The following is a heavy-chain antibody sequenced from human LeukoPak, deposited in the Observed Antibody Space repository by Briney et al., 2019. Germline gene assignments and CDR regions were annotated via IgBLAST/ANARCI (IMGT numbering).Heavy chain of an antibody. CDR2: MYYSGNT. J-gene: IGHJ4*02. Sequence: SETLSLTCTVSGGSISSSNYYWGWIRQPPGKGLEWIGSMYYSGNTDYNPSLKSRVTISVDTSRNQLSLKLTSVTAADTAVYFCARLGSYHDFWGQGALVTVSS. V-gene: IGHV4-39*01. CDR1: GGSISSSNYY. CDR3: ARLGSYHDF. D-gene: IGHD1-26*01.